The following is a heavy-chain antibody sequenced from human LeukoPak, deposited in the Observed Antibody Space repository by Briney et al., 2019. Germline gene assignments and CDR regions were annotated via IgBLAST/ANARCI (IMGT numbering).Heavy chain of an antibody. J-gene: IGHJ6*02. CDR3: ARDGYDFWSGYNYYYYGMDV. V-gene: IGHV1-2*06. CDR1: GYTFTGYY. CDR2: INPNSGGT. Sequence: ASVKVSCKASGYTFTGYYMHWVRQAPGQGLEWMGRINPNSGGTNYAQKFQGRVTMTRDTSISTAYMELSRLRSDDTAVYYCARDGYDFWSGYNYYYYGMDVWGQGTTATVSS. D-gene: IGHD3-3*01.